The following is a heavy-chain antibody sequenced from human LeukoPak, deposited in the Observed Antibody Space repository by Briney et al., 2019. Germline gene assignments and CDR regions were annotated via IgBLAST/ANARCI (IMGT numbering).Heavy chain of an antibody. CDR3: ARVGRFLEWFPSYFDY. V-gene: IGHV3-20*04. CDR1: GFTFDDYG. CDR2: TNWNGGST. Sequence: SGGSLRLSCAASGFTFDDYGMSWVRQAPGKGLEWVSGTNWNGGSTGYADSVKGRFTISRDNAKNSLYLQMNSLRAEDTAVYYCARVGRFLEWFPSYFDYWGQGTLVTVSS. J-gene: IGHJ4*02. D-gene: IGHD3-3*01.